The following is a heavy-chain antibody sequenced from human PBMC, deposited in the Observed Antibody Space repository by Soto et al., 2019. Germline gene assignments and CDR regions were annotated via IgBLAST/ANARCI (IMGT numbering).Heavy chain of an antibody. CDR1: GYSFTSYW. V-gene: IGHV5-51*01. CDR3: ARYSSRTFNYYYYGMDV. D-gene: IGHD6-13*01. J-gene: IGHJ6*02. CDR2: IYPGDSDT. Sequence: PGESLKISCKGSGYSFTSYWIGWVRQMPWKGLEWMGIIYPGDSDTRYSPSFQGQVTISADKSISTAYLQWSSLKASDTAMYYCARYSSRTFNYYYYGMDVWGQGTTVTVSS.